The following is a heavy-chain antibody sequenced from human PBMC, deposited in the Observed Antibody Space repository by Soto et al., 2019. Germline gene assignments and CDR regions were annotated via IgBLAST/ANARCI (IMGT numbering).Heavy chain of an antibody. CDR1: GFTFSSYV. J-gene: IGHJ4*02. CDR2: IPYDGSNK. Sequence: PGGSLRLSCAASGFTFSSYVMHWVRQAPGKGLQWVAFIPYDGSNKYYADSVKGRFTISRDNSRNTLFLQMNSLRAEDTAVYYCARDYYKYYDSSGYYRSPAYWGQRTLVTVSS. D-gene: IGHD3-22*01. V-gene: IGHV3-30-3*01. CDR3: ARDYYKYYDSSGYYRSPAY.